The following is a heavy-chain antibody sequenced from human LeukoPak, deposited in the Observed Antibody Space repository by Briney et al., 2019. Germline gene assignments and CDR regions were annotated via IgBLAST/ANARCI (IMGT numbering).Heavy chain of an antibody. Sequence: GRSLRLSCAASGFTFSSYSMNWVRQAPGKGLEWVSSISSSSSYIYYADSVKGRFTISRDNAKNSLYLQMNSLRAEDTAVYYCARVVGSYSAFDIWGQGTMVTVSS. CDR1: GFTFSSYS. CDR2: ISSSSSYI. CDR3: ARVVGSYSAFDI. J-gene: IGHJ3*02. V-gene: IGHV3-21*01. D-gene: IGHD1-26*01.